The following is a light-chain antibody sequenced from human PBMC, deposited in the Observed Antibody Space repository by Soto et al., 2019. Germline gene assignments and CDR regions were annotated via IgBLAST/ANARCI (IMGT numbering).Light chain of an antibody. CDR2: TAS. J-gene: IGKJ1*01. CDR1: QSICRY. V-gene: IGKV1-39*01. CDR3: QQSSSIPWT. Sequence: EIQMTQSPSSLSASVGDRVTITCRASQSICRYLNWYQQKPGKAPQLLIYTASSLQSGVPSRFSGSGSGTDFTLTISSLQPEDFATYYCQQSSSIPWTFGQGTKVEIK.